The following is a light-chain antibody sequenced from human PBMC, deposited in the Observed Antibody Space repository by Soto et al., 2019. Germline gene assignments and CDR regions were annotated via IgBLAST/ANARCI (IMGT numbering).Light chain of an antibody. Sequence: QSALTQPPSASGSPGQSVTISCTGTRSNVGGYNYVSWYQQHPGKAPKLMISEVSKRPSGVPDRFSGSKSGNTASLTVSGLQAEDEADYYCTSYAGTNYVFGTGTKLTVL. V-gene: IGLV2-8*01. CDR3: TSYAGTNYV. CDR2: EVS. J-gene: IGLJ1*01. CDR1: RSNVGGYNY.